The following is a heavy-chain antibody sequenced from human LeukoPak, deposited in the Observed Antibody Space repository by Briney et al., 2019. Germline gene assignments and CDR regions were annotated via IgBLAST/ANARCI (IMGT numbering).Heavy chain of an antibody. CDR2: IFYSGST. D-gene: IGHD3-22*01. CDR3: ARGYYYDSSGFDY. V-gene: IGHV4-59*01. J-gene: IGHJ4*02. CDR1: GGSISNYY. Sequence: PSETLSLTCTVSGGSISNYYWNWIRQPPGKGLEWIGYIFYSGSTNYNPSLKSRVTISVDTSKNQFSLKLSSVTAADTAVYYCARGYYYDSSGFDYWGQGTLVTVSS.